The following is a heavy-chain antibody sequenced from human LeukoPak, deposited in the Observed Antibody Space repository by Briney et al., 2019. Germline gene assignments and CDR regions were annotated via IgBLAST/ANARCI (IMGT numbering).Heavy chain of an antibody. J-gene: IGHJ3*02. Sequence: QAGGSLRLSCAASGFTVSSNYMSWVRQAPGKGLEWVSVIYSGGSTYYADSVKGRFTISRDNSKNTLFLQMNSLRAEDTAVYYCTRQGSNAFDIWGQGTMVTVSS. CDR3: TRQGSNAFDI. CDR2: IYSGGST. V-gene: IGHV3-66*04. CDR1: GFTVSSNY.